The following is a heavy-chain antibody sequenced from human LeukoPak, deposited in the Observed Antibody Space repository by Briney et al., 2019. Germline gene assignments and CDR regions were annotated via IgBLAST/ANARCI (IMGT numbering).Heavy chain of an antibody. CDR1: GGSFSGYY. V-gene: IGHV4-34*01. CDR2: INHSGST. CDR3: ARGRIQLWSRTRWFDP. D-gene: IGHD5-18*01. J-gene: IGHJ5*02. Sequence: KTSETLSLTCAVYGGSFSGYYWSWIRQPPGKGLEWIGEINHSGSTNYNPSLKSRVTISVDTSKNQFSLKLSSVTAADTAVYYCARGRIQLWSRTRWFDPWGQGTLVTVSS.